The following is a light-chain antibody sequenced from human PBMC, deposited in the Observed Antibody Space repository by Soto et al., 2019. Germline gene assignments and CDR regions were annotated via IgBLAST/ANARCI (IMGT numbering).Light chain of an antibody. V-gene: IGKV3-15*01. CDR3: QQYTNWPPTYT. CDR2: GAS. J-gene: IGKJ2*01. Sequence: EIVMTQSPATLSVSPGERATLSCRASQGISNSLAWFQQKPGQAPRLIICGASTRATDVPARFSGSGSRTEFTLTINSLQSEDVAVYYCQQYTNWPPTYTFGQGTKLEIK. CDR1: QGISNS.